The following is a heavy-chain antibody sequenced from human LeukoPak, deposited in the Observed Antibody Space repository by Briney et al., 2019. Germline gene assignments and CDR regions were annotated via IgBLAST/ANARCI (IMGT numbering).Heavy chain of an antibody. CDR1: GFSFSSYG. D-gene: IGHD3-22*01. CDR2: IWSGGSDK. Sequence: GGSLTLSCAASGFSFSSYGMHWVRLAPGKGLEWVAFIWSGGSDKYYADSVKGRFTISRDNSKNTVYLQMNSPRPEDTAVYYCVRSTGYYFDYWGQGTLVTVSS. V-gene: IGHV3-30*02. J-gene: IGHJ4*02. CDR3: VRSTGYYFDY.